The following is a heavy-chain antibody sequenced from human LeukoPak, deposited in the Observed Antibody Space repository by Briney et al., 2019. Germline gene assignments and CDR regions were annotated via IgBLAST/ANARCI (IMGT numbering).Heavy chain of an antibody. CDR1: GGSISSSSYY. V-gene: IGHV4-39*07. D-gene: IGHD6-13*01. CDR3: ARDERQQLVEPRAFDY. Sequence: SETLSLTCTVSGGSISSSSYYWGWIRQPPGKGLEWIGSIYYSGSTYYNPSLKSRVTISVDTSKNQFSLKLSSVTAADTAVYYCARDERQQLVEPRAFDYWGQGTLVTVSS. CDR2: IYYSGST. J-gene: IGHJ4*02.